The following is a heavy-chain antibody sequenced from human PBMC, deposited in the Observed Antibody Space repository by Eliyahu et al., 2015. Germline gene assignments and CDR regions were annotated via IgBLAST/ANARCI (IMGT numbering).Heavy chain of an antibody. Sequence: EVQLVXSGAEVXXPGESLXISCQGSGXXXTTGWISWVRQMPGKGLEWMGRIDPSDSYTNXNPSFEGHVTISTDKSITTVYLQWSSLKASDTAMYYCVRQGTGWYYFDFWGPGTLVTVSS. D-gene: IGHD6-19*01. CDR1: GXXXTTGW. V-gene: IGHV5-10-1*03. CDR2: IDPSDSYT. CDR3: VRQGTGWYYFDF. J-gene: IGHJ4*02.